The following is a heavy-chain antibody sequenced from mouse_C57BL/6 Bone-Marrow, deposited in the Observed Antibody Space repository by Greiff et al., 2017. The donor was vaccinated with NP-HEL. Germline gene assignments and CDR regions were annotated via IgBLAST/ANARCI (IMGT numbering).Heavy chain of an antibody. D-gene: IGHD1-1*02. CDR2: INPNNGGT. Sequence: VQLQQSGPELVKPGASVKISCKASGYTFTDYYMNWVKQSPGKSLEWIGDINPNNGGTSYNQNFKGKATVTVDKSSSTACMKLRSRTSEDSAVYYCAGGVAGFDDWGRGTTVTVSS. CDR1: GYTFTDYY. J-gene: IGHJ1*03. V-gene: IGHV1-26*01. CDR3: AGGVAGFDD.